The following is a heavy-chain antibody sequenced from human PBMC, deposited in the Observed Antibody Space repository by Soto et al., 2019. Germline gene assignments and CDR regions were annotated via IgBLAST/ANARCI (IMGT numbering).Heavy chain of an antibody. V-gene: IGHV4-59*12. D-gene: IGHD2-2*01. CDR3: ARVPDR. J-gene: IGHJ5*02. CDR1: GGSISSYY. Sequence: SETLSLTCTVSGGSISSYYWSWIRQPPGKGLEWIGYIYHSGSTYYNPSLKSRVAISVDRSKNQFSLKLSSVTAADTAVYYCARVPDRWGQGTLVTVSS. CDR2: IYHSGST.